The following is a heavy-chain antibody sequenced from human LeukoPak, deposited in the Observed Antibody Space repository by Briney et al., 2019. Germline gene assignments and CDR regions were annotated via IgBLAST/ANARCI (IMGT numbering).Heavy chain of an antibody. D-gene: IGHD3-22*01. V-gene: IGHV3-11*01. CDR3: ATSRYYYDSSGYYSRY. CDR2: ISNSGTTI. CDR1: GFTFSDYF. J-gene: IGHJ4*02. Sequence: GGSLRLFCAASGFTFSDYFMTWIRQTPGKGLEWVSYISNSGTTIYYADSVKGRFTISRDNAKNSLYLQLNSLRAEDTAVYYCATSRYYYDSSGYYSRYWGQGTLVTVSS.